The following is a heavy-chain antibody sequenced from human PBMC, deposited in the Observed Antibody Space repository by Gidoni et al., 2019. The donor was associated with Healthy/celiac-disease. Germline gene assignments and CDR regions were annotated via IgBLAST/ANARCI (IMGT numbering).Heavy chain of an antibody. Sequence: EVQLVQSGAEVKKPGESLKISCKGSGYSFTSYWIGWVRQMPGKGLEWMGIIYPGDSDTSYRPSFQGQVTIAADKSISTAYLQWSSLKASDTAMYYCASAYYDSSGYYYIFDYWGQGTLVTVSS. J-gene: IGHJ4*02. CDR3: ASAYYDSSGYYYIFDY. D-gene: IGHD3-22*01. V-gene: IGHV5-51*01. CDR2: IYPGDSDT. CDR1: GYSFTSYW.